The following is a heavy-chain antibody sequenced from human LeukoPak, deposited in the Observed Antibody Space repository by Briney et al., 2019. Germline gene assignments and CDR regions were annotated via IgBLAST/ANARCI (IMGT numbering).Heavy chain of an antibody. J-gene: IGHJ6*02. Sequence: SETLSPTCTVSGGSISSYYWSWIRQPPGKGLEWIGYIYNSVRTNYNPSLKSRVTISVDTSKNQLSLKLSSVTAADTAVYFCVRDLVATIDHYYYGMDVWGQGTTVTVSS. V-gene: IGHV4-59*01. CDR1: GGSISSYY. CDR3: VRDLVATIDHYYYGMDV. CDR2: IYNSVRT. D-gene: IGHD5-12*01.